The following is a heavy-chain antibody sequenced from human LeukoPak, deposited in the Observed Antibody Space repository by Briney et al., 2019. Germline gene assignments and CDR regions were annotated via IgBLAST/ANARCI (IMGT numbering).Heavy chain of an antibody. D-gene: IGHD2-2*01. Sequence: GGSLRLSCAASGFTFSDYYMSWIRQAPGKGLEWVSYIGSSGTNIYYADSVKGRFTISRDNAKNSLYLQMNSLRAEDTAVYYCARRNAYCSSASCSRASYYYYGMDVWGQGTTVTVSS. CDR2: IGSSGTNI. V-gene: IGHV3-11*01. CDR1: GFTFSDYY. J-gene: IGHJ6*02. CDR3: ARRNAYCSSASCSRASYYYYGMDV.